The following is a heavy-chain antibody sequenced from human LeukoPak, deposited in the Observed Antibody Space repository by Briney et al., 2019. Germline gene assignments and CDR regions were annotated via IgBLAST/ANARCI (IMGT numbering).Heavy chain of an antibody. CDR2: ISWNSGSI. V-gene: IGHV3-9*01. CDR3: AKGSIPAASYYYYVMDV. D-gene: IGHD2-2*01. CDR1: GFTFDDYA. J-gene: IGHJ6*02. Sequence: GGSLRLSCAASGFTFDDYAMHWVRQAPGKGLEWVSGISWNSGSIGYADSVKGRFTISRDNAKSSLYLQMNSLRAEDTALYYCAKGSIPAASYYYYVMDVWGQGTTVTVSS.